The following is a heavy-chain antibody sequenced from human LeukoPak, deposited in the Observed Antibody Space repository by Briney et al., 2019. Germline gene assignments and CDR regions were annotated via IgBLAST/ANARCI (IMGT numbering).Heavy chain of an antibody. J-gene: IGHJ3*02. CDR1: GFTFSRYT. Sequence: GGSLRLSCAASGFTFSRYTMNWVRQAPGKGLEWVSYISSSSSTIYYADSMKGRFTISRDNAKNSLYLQMNSLRAEDTAVYYCAKSGCSIVRTCAFDIWGQGTMVTVSS. D-gene: IGHD1-26*01. V-gene: IGHV3-48*01. CDR2: ISSSSSTI. CDR3: AKSGCSIVRTCAFDI.